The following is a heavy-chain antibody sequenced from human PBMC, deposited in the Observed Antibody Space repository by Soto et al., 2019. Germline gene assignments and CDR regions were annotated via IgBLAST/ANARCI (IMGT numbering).Heavy chain of an antibody. J-gene: IGHJ2*01. V-gene: IGHV1-69*06. CDR3: ARGRFETGAFWYFDL. D-gene: IGHD7-27*01. CDR2: ITPTFGTP. Sequence: QVQLVQSGAELKKPGSSVKVSCKASGGTFNNYAVSWVRQAPGHGLEWMGDITPTFGTPKYAQNFQGRVTITADKSTSASFMELTSLRSDDTAIYYCARGRFETGAFWYFDLWGRGTLVSVSS. CDR1: GGTFNNYA.